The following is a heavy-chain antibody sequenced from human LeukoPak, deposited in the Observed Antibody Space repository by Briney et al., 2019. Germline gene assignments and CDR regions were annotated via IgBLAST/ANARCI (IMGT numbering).Heavy chain of an antibody. Sequence: SETLSLTCAVYGGSFSGYYWSWIRQPPGKGLEWIGEINHSGSTNYNPSLKSRVTISVDTSKNQFSLKLSSVTAADTAVYYCARGAPIPVPAAMRNYFDYWGQGTLVTVSS. CDR1: GGSFSGYY. D-gene: IGHD2-2*01. CDR3: ARGAPIPVPAAMRNYFDY. V-gene: IGHV4-34*01. CDR2: INHSGST. J-gene: IGHJ4*02.